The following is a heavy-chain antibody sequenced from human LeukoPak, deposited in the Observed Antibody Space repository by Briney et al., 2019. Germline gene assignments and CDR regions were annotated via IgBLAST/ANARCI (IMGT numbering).Heavy chain of an antibody. V-gene: IGHV4-30-2*01. CDR2: IYHSGST. CDR3: ARTEYSSRGGYFDY. CDR1: GVSISSGGYY. Sequence: KTSETLSLTCTVSGVSISSGGYYWNWIRQPPGKGLEWIGYIYHSGSTYYNPSLKSRVTISVDRSKNQFSLKLSSVTAADTAVYYCARTEYSSRGGYFDYWGQGTLVTVSS. D-gene: IGHD6-6*01. J-gene: IGHJ4*02.